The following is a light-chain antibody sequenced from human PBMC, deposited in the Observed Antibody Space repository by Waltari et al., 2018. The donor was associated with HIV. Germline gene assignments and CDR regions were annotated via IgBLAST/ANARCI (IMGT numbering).Light chain of an antibody. Sequence: NFMLTQPHSVSESPGKTVTISCTRSSGSIVTNYVQWYQQRPGSAPITLIYDDNQRPSGVPDRFSGSIASSSNSASLTISGLKTEDEADYYCQSYSSSTVVFGGGTKLTVL. CDR3: QSYSSSTVV. CDR1: SGSIVTNY. V-gene: IGLV6-57*03. J-gene: IGLJ2*01. CDR2: DDN.